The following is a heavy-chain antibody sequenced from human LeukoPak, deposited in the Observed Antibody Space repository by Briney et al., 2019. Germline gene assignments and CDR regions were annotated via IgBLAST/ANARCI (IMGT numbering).Heavy chain of an antibody. CDR2: IKIKTDGGTT. D-gene: IGHD3-3*01. CDR3: ESSDFWSGLTWYFDL. Sequence: GGSLRLSCAASGFTFGNAWMSWVRQAPGKGLEWVGRIKIKTDGGTTDYSAPVTGRFTISRDDSKNTLYLQMNSLKTEDTAVYYCESSDFWSGLTWYFDLWGRGTLVTVSS. CDR1: GFTFGNAW. V-gene: IGHV3-15*01. J-gene: IGHJ2*01.